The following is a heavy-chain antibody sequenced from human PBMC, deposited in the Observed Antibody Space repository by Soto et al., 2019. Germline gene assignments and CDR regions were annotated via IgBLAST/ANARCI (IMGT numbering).Heavy chain of an antibody. V-gene: IGHV5-51*01. Sequence: GESLKISCKGSGYSFTSYWIGWVRQMPGKGLEWMGIIYPGDSDTRYSPSFQGQVTISADKSISTAYLQWSSLKASDTAMYYCARRSGGAYYYYYGMDAWGQGTTVTVSS. CDR2: IYPGDSDT. CDR1: GYSFTSYW. J-gene: IGHJ6*02. CDR3: ARRSGGAYYYYYGMDA. D-gene: IGHD3-16*01.